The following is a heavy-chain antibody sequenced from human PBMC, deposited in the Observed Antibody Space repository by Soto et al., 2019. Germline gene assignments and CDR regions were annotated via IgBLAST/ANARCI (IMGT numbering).Heavy chain of an antibody. CDR3: VRRVVTTLDDAFDI. CDR1: GYNFNNYC. Sequence: QVQLVQSGPEVKKPGASVTLSCKASGYNFNNYCISWVRQAPGQGLEWMGWISGNNGNTKYGQKYQGTVSLTTDSSTSTAYMEMRSLRSDDTADYYCVRRVVTTLDDAFDIWGPGTRVTVSS. D-gene: IGHD2-21*02. V-gene: IGHV1-18*01. J-gene: IGHJ3*02. CDR2: ISGNNGNT.